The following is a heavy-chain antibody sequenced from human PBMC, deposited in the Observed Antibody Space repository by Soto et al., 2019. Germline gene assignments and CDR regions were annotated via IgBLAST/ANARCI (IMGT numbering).Heavy chain of an antibody. CDR2: IKSKTDGGTT. Sequence: GGSLRLSCAASGFTFSNAWMSWGRQAPGKGLEWVGRIKSKTDGGTTDYAAPVKGRFTISRDDSKNTLYLQMNSLKTEDTAVYYCGAVAGPDAFDTWGQGTMVTV. V-gene: IGHV3-15*01. D-gene: IGHD6-19*01. J-gene: IGHJ3*02. CDR3: GAVAGPDAFDT. CDR1: GFTFSNAW.